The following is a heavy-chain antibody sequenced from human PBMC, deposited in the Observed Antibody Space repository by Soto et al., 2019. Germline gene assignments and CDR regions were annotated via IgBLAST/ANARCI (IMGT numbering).Heavy chain of an antibody. CDR2: MWSDGSNK. Sequence: QVQLVESGGGVVQPGRSLRLSCAASGFTFSSYGMHWVRQSPGRGLEWVAVMWSDGSNKYYADAVKGRFTISRENSKNTLFLQMDSLRAEDTAVYCYASEGEGLHFYYWGQRPLVPVSS. D-gene: IGHD3-16*01. V-gene: IGHV3-33*01. CDR1: GFTFSSYG. J-gene: IGHJ4*02. CDR3: ASEGEGLHFYY.